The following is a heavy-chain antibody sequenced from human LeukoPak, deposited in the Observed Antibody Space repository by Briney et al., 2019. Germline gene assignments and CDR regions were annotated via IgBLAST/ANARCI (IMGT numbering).Heavy chain of an antibody. CDR2: ISSSGSTI. D-gene: IGHD4-17*01. V-gene: IGHV3-48*03. Sequence: QPGGSLRLSCAASGFTFSSYEMNWVRQAPGKGLEWVSYISSSGSTIYYADSVEGRFTISRDNAKNSLYLQMNSLRAEDTAVYYCARDERSYGDRRGAAFDIWGQGTMVTVSS. CDR1: GFTFSSYE. CDR3: ARDERSYGDRRGAAFDI. J-gene: IGHJ3*02.